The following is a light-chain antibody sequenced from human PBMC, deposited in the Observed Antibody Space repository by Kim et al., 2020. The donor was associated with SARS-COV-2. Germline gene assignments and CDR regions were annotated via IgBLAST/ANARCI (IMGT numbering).Light chain of an antibody. V-gene: IGLV3-25*03. CDR3: QSADSSGTYHVV. Sequence: SYELTQPPSVSVSPGQTARITCSGDALPKQYAYWYQQKPGQAPVLVIYKDSERPSGIPERFSGSSSGTTVTLNISGVQAEDEADYYCQSADSSGTYHVVF. CDR2: KDS. J-gene: IGLJ2*01. CDR1: ALPKQY.